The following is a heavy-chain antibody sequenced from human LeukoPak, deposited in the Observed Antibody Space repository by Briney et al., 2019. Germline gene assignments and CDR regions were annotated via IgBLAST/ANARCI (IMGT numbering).Heavy chain of an antibody. CDR2: IYSGGST. J-gene: IGHJ4*02. D-gene: IGHD1-14*01. Sequence: GGSLRLSCAASGFTVSSNYMSWVRQAPGKGLEWVSVIYSGGSTYYADSVKGRFTISRDNSKNTLYLQMNSLRAEDTAVYYCAKGLRDRLSSFYFDYWGQGTLVTVSS. V-gene: IGHV3-66*02. CDR3: AKGLRDRLSSFYFDY. CDR1: GFTVSSNY.